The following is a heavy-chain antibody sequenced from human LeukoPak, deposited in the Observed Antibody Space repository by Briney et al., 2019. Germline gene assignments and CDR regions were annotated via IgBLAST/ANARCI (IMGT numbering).Heavy chain of an antibody. CDR2: ISHDGSNK. Sequence: GRSLRLSCEASGFTFSSYAMHWVRQAPGKGLEWVAIISHDGSNKYYADSVKGRFTISRDNSKNTLYLQMNSLGAEDTAVYYCARDPYSGGYGDYYYYYMDVWGKGTTVTISS. CDR3: ARDPYSGGYGDYYYYYMDV. D-gene: IGHD1-26*01. J-gene: IGHJ6*03. CDR1: GFTFSSYA. V-gene: IGHV3-30-3*01.